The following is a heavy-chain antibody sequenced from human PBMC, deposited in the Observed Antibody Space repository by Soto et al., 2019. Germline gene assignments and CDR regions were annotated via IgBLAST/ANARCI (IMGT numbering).Heavy chain of an antibody. Sequence: PGGSLRLSCAASGFTFSSYWMSWVRQAPGKGLEWVANIKQDGSEKYYVDSVKGRFTISRDNAKNSLYLQMNSLRAEDTVVYYCARDRKIPYYDFWSGYYTGNDAFDIWGQGTMVTVSS. J-gene: IGHJ3*02. D-gene: IGHD3-3*01. V-gene: IGHV3-7*01. CDR2: IKQDGSEK. CDR3: ARDRKIPYYDFWSGYYTGNDAFDI. CDR1: GFTFSSYW.